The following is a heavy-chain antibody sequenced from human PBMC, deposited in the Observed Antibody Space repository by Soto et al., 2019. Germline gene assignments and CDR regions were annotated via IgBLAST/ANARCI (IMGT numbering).Heavy chain of an antibody. Sequence: SVKVSCKASGFTFTSSAVQWVRQARGHRLEWIGWIVVGSGNTNYAQKFQERVTITRDMSTSTAYMELSSLRSEDTAVYYCAAAIAARLGMDVWGQGTTVTVSS. V-gene: IGHV1-58*01. CDR1: GFTFTSSA. D-gene: IGHD6-6*01. CDR3: AAAIAARLGMDV. CDR2: IVVGSGNT. J-gene: IGHJ6*02.